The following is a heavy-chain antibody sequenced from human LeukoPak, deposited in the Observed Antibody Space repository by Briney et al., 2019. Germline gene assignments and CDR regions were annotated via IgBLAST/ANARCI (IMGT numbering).Heavy chain of an antibody. J-gene: IGHJ6*02. CDR2: ISSSSSTI. CDR1: GFTFSSYS. V-gene: IGHV3-48*01. D-gene: IGHD3-10*01. Sequence: GGSLRLSCAASGFTFSSYSMNWVRQAPGKGLEWVSYISSSSSTIYYADSVKGRFTISRDNAKNSLYLQMNSLRAEDTAVYYCATGRLCFGDQWDVWGQGTTVPVSS. CDR3: ATGRLCFGDQWDV.